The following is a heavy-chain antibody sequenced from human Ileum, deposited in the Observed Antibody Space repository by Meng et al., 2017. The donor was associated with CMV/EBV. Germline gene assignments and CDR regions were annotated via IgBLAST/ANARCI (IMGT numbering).Heavy chain of an antibody. CDR3: ARGYDFWSGHISPYNWFDP. D-gene: IGHD3-3*01. V-gene: IGHV4-39*01. J-gene: IGHJ5*02. Sequence: RSSSYDWGRRRKAQGKGLEGMGSIYYSGRTKYNQNKKRRVTISVDTSKNQFSLKLSSVTAADTAVYYCARGYDFWSGHISPYNWFDPWGQGTLVTAPQ. CDR1: RSSSYD. CDR2: IYYSGRT.